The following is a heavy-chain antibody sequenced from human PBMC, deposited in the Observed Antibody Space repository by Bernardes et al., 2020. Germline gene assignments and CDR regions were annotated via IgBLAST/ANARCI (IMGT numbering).Heavy chain of an antibody. CDR2: ISAYNGNT. V-gene: IGHV1-18*01. CDR1: GYTFSSYD. Sequence: ASVKVSCKASGYTFSSYDINWVRQAPGQGLEWMGWISAYNGNTNYVQNFQGRVTMTTDTSTSIAYMELRSLRSDDTAVYYCARAKVGIAAAATEAFDIWGQATMVTVSS. CDR3: ARAKVGIAAAATEAFDI. D-gene: IGHD6-13*01. J-gene: IGHJ3*02.